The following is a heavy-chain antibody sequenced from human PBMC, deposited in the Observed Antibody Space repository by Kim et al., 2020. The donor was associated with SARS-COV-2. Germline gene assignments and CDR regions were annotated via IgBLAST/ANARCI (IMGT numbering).Heavy chain of an antibody. Sequence: GGSLRLSCAASGFTFSSYSMNWVRQAPGKGLEWVSYISSSSSTKYYADSVKGRFTISRDNAKNRLYLQMNSLRAEDTAGYYCAKDLPQQLRDYGDYYGMDVWGQGTTVTVSS. CDR3: AKDLPQQLRDYGDYYGMDV. V-gene: IGHV3-48*01. CDR1: GFTFSSYS. J-gene: IGHJ6*02. D-gene: IGHD4-17*01. CDR2: ISSSSSTK.